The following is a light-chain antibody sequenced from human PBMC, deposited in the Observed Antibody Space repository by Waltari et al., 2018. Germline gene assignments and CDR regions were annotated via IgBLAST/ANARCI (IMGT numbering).Light chain of an antibody. CDR1: PSDVGGYNS. Sequence: QSALTQPASVSGSPGQSITISCTGTPSDVGGYNSVSWYQQHPGKAPKLMIHNVSNRPSGVSNRFSGSKSGNTASLTISGLQGEDEAVYYCSSYTSTNTFGLFGGGTKLTVL. J-gene: IGLJ3*02. V-gene: IGLV2-14*03. CDR3: SSYTSTNTFGL. CDR2: NVS.